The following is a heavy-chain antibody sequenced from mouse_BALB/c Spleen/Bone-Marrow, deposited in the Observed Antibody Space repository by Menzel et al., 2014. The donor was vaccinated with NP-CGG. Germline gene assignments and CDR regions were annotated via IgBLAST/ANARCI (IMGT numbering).Heavy chain of an antibody. Sequence: EVQVVESGGDLVKPGGSLKLSCAASGFTFSSYGMSWVRQTPDKRLEWVATISSGGSYTYYPDSVKGRFTISRDNAKNTLYLQMSSLKSXXXAXYYCARQTYYDYDGYFXYWGQGTTLTVSS. CDR1: GFTFSSYG. D-gene: IGHD2-4*01. CDR2: ISSGGSYT. J-gene: IGHJ2*01. V-gene: IGHV5-6*01. CDR3: ARQTYYDYDGYFXY.